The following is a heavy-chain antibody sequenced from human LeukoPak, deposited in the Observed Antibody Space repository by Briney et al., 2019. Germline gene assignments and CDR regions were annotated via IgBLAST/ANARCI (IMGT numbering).Heavy chain of an antibody. CDR2: ISAYNGNT. V-gene: IGHV1-18*01. D-gene: IGHD2-15*01. Sequence: ASVKVSCKASGGTFSSYAISWVRQAPGQGLEWMGWISAYNGNTNYAQKLQGRVTMTTDTSTSTAYMELRSLRSDDTAVYYCARELAASSWYGMDVWGQGTTVTVSS. CDR1: GGTFSSYA. CDR3: ARELAASSWYGMDV. J-gene: IGHJ6*02.